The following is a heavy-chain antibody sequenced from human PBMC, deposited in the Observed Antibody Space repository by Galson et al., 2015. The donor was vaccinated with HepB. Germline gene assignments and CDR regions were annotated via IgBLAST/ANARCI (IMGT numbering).Heavy chain of an antibody. CDR3: ARDKNGLWARSSWYRGLPERYDYYGRDV. V-gene: IGHV1-18*01. J-gene: IGHJ6*02. CDR2: ISAYNGNT. CDR1: GYTFTSYG. D-gene: IGHD6-13*01. Sequence: SVKVSCKASGYTFTSYGISWVRQAPGQGLEWMGRISAYNGNTNYAQKLQGRVTMTTDTSTSTAYMELRSLRSDDTAVYYCARDKNGLWARSSWYRGLPERYDYYGRDVWGPGTTVTVSS.